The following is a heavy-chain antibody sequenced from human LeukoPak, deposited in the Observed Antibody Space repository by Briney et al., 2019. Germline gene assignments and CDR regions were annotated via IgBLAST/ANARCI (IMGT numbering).Heavy chain of an antibody. D-gene: IGHD6-19*01. Sequence: SETLSLTCTVSGGSISSYYWSWIRQPAGKGLEWIGRIYTSGSTNYNPSLKSRVTMSVDTSKNQFSLKLSSVTAADTAVYYCANQSPKYSSGWYWFDPWGQGTLVTVSS. CDR3: ANQSPKYSSGWYWFDP. V-gene: IGHV4-4*07. CDR2: IYTSGST. CDR1: GGSISSYY. J-gene: IGHJ5*02.